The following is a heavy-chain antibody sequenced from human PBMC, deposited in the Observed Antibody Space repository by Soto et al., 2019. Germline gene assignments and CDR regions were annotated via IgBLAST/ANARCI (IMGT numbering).Heavy chain of an antibody. J-gene: IGHJ5*02. V-gene: IGHV1-24*01. Sequence: GASVKVSCKVSGYTLTELSMHWVRQAPGKGLEWMGGFDPEDGETIYAQKFQGRVTMTEDTSTDTAYMELSSLRSEDTAVYYCATGGGYSGYDSGFWFDPWGQGTLVTVSS. CDR1: GYTLTELS. CDR2: FDPEDGET. D-gene: IGHD5-12*01. CDR3: ATGGGYSGYDSGFWFDP.